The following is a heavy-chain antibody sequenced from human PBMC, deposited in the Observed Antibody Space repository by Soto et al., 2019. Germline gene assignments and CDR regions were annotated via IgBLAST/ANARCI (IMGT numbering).Heavy chain of an antibody. V-gene: IGHV4-4*02. Sequence: PSETLSLTCAVSGGSISSSNWWSWVRPPPGKGLEWIGEIYHSGSTNYNPSLKSRVTISVDKSKNQFSLKLSSVTAADTAVYYCAILGITMVRGVITKTVPWGQGTLVTVSS. CDR3: AILGITMVRGVITKTVP. D-gene: IGHD3-10*01. J-gene: IGHJ5*02. CDR1: GGSISSSNW. CDR2: IYHSGST.